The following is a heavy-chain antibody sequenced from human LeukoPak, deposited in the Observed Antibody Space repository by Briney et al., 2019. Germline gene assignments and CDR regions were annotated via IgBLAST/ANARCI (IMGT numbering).Heavy chain of an antibody. CDR1: GFTFSSYS. Sequence: GSLRLSCAASGFTFSSYSMNWVRQAPGKGLEWVSYISGSSTTIYYADSVKGRFTISRDNAKNSLYLQMNSLRAEDTAVYYCARDPGYSSGWYGGYWGQGTLVTVSS. CDR2: ISGSSTTI. J-gene: IGHJ4*02. CDR3: ARDPGYSSGWYGGY. V-gene: IGHV3-48*01. D-gene: IGHD6-19*01.